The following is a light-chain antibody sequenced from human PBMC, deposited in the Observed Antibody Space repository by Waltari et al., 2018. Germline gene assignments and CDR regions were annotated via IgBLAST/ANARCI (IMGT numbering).Light chain of an antibody. Sequence: ESVLTQSPGTLSLSPGERATLSCRASQGVSSSYLAWYQQKPGQAPRLLIYGASNRATGIPDRFSGSGSGTDFTLTISRLEPEDFAVYYCQQYLTSPPKLTFGGGTKVEIK. CDR3: QQYLTSPPKLT. J-gene: IGKJ4*01. V-gene: IGKV3-20*01. CDR1: QGVSSSY. CDR2: GAS.